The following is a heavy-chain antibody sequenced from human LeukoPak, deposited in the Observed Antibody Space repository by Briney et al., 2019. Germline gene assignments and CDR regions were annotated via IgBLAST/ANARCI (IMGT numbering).Heavy chain of an antibody. Sequence: ASVKVSCKASGYTFTSYGISWVRQAPGQWLEWMGWISAYNGNTNYAQKLQGRVTMTTDTSTSTAYMELRSLRSDDTAVYYCAKGIAVADSYAFDIWGQGTMVTVSS. CDR1: GYTFTSYG. CDR3: AKGIAVADSYAFDI. J-gene: IGHJ3*02. CDR2: ISAYNGNT. V-gene: IGHV1-18*01. D-gene: IGHD6-19*01.